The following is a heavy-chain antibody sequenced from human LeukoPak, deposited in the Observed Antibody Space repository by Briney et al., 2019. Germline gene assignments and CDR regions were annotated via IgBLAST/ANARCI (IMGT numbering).Heavy chain of an antibody. Sequence: GSLSLSCVASGNYWMNWVRQAPGKGLEWVSYISSSSSCIYYADSVKGRFTISRDNAKNSLYLQMNSLRAEDTAVYYCARGTQCSGGSCYSGGYWGQGTLVTVSS. CDR1: GNYW. CDR2: ISSSSSCI. V-gene: IGHV3-21*01. D-gene: IGHD2-15*01. J-gene: IGHJ4*02. CDR3: ARGTQCSGGSCYSGGY.